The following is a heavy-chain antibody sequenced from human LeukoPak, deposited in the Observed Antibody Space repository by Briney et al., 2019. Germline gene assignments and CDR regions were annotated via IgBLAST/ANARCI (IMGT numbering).Heavy chain of an antibody. CDR2: ISSSSSYI. D-gene: IGHD2-15*01. V-gene: IGHV3-21*01. J-gene: IGHJ6*03. CDR1: GFTFSSYS. CDR3: AKVVAATYYYYYYMDV. Sequence: GGSLRLSCAASGFTFSSYSMNWVRQAPGKGLEWVSFISSSSSYIYYADSVKGRFTISRDNAKNSLYLQMNSLRAEDTAVYYCAKVVAATYYYYYYMDVWGKGTTVTVSS.